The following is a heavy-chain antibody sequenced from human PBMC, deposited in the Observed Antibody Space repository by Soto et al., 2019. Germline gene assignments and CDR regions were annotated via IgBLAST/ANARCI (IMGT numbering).Heavy chain of an antibody. V-gene: IGHV6-1*01. J-gene: IGHJ4*02. CDR1: GDSVSSNSAA. Sequence: QVQLQQSGPGLVKPSQTLSLTCAISGDSVSSNSAAWNWIRQSPSRGLEWLGRTYYRSKWYNDYAVSVKSRITIHPDTSKNQFSLQLNSVTPEDTAVYYCARVSGYSSSWYGYYFDYWGQGTLVTVSS. D-gene: IGHD6-13*01. CDR3: ARVSGYSSSWYGYYFDY. CDR2: TYYRSKWYN.